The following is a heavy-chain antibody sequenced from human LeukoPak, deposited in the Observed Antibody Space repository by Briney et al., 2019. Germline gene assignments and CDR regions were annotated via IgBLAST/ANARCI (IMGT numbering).Heavy chain of an antibody. CDR2: INPSGGST. D-gene: IGHD2-15*01. CDR3: ATSLIYCSGGSCYPRNTYYYYYMDV. Sequence: ASVTVSCKASGYTFTSYYMHWVRQAPGQGLEWMGIINPSGGSTSYAQKFQGRVTMTRDMSTSTVYMELSSLRSEDTAVYYCATSLIYCSGGSCYPRNTYYYYYMDVWGKGTTVTVSS. CDR1: GYTFTSYY. V-gene: IGHV1-46*01. J-gene: IGHJ6*03.